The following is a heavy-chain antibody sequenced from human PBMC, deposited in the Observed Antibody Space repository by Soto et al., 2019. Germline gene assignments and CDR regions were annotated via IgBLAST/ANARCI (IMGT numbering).Heavy chain of an antibody. Sequence: QVQLVESGGGVVQPGRSLRLSCAASGFTFSSYGMHWVRQAPGKGLEWVAVISYDGSNKYYADSVKGRFTISRDNSKNTLYLQMNSLRAEDTAVYYCAKSTFGGGGELPWFDPWGQGTLVTVSS. CDR2: ISYDGSNK. D-gene: IGHD3-16*01. CDR1: GFTFSSYG. V-gene: IGHV3-30*18. CDR3: AKSTFGGGGELPWFDP. J-gene: IGHJ5*02.